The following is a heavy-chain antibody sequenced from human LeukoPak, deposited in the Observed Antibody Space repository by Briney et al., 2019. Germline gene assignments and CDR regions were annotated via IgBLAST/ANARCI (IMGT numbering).Heavy chain of an antibody. V-gene: IGHV3-21*04. CDR3: ARAQWRTYSYYYMDV. Sequence: PGGSLRLSGAASGFTFSSYSMNWVRQAPGKGLEWVSSISSSSSYIYYADSVKGRFTISRDDSKNTLYLQMNSLRAEDTAIYYCARAQWRTYSYYYMDVWGKGTTVTVSS. D-gene: IGHD6-19*01. J-gene: IGHJ6*03. CDR2: ISSSSSYI. CDR1: GFTFSSYS.